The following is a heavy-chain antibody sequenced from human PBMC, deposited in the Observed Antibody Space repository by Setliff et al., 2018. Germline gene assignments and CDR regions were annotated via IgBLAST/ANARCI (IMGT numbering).Heavy chain of an antibody. CDR2: IIPIFGTA. J-gene: IGHJ3*02. V-gene: IGHV1-69*06. Sequence: GASVKVSCKASGGTFSSYDISWVRQAPGQGLEWMGRIIPIFGTANYAQKFQGRVTITADKSTSTAYTELSRLRSEDTAVYYCAISTIFGVVSPTPDAFDIWGQGTMVTVSS. D-gene: IGHD3-3*01. CDR3: AISTIFGVVSPTPDAFDI. CDR1: GGTFSSYD.